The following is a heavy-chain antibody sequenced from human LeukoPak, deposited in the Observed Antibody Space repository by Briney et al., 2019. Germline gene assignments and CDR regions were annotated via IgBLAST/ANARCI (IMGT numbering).Heavy chain of an antibody. D-gene: IGHD2-15*01. CDR2: IYHSGST. V-gene: IGHV4-38-2*01. Sequence: PSETLSLTCAVSGYSISSGYYWGWIRQPPGKGLEWIGSIYHSGSTYYYPSLKSRVTISLDTSNNQFSLKLTSVTAADTAVYYCARGAYCSGATCYRSCDYYYMDVWGRGTTVTVAS. CDR1: GYSISSGYY. CDR3: ARGAYCSGATCYRSCDYYYMDV. J-gene: IGHJ6*03.